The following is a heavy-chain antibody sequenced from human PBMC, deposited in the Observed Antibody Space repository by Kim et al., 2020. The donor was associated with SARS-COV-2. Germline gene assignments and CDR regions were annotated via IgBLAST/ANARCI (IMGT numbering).Heavy chain of an antibody. CDR2: IYYSEST. CDR1: GGSISSSSYY. V-gene: IGHV4-39*01. D-gene: IGHD3-22*01. CDR3: ARQRITMIVVAYFDY. J-gene: IGHJ4*02. Sequence: SETLSLTCTVSGGSISSSSYYWGWIRQPPGKGLEWIGSIYYSESTYYNPSLKSRVTISVDTSKNQFSLKLSSVTAADTAVYYCARQRITMIVVAYFDYWGQGTLVTVSS.